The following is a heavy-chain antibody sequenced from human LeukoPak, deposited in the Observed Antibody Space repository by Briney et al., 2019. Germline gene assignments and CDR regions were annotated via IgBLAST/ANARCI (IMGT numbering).Heavy chain of an antibody. V-gene: IGHV3-30*02. D-gene: IGHD4-17*01. J-gene: IGHJ4*02. CDR1: GFIFSRYG. Sequence: GGSLRLSCAASGFIFSRYGMHWVRQAPGKGLEWMAFIRYDGSNKYYADSVKGRFTISRDNSKNTLYLQMNSLTPDDTAVYYCAKDLTTVTSRGDYWGQGTLVTVSS. CDR2: IRYDGSNK. CDR3: AKDLTTVTSRGDY.